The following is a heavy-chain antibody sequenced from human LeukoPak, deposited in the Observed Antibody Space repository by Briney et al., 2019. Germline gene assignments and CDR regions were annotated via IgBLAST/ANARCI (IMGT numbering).Heavy chain of an antibody. Sequence: GGSLRLSCAASGFTFSSYWMHWVRQAPGKGRVWVSRIHSAGRTTNYADSVKGRFPISRDNSKNTLYLQMNTLRAEDTAVYYCAREAYSSGWYKDYWGQGTLVTVSS. J-gene: IGHJ4*02. CDR3: AREAYSSGWYKDY. CDR2: IHSAGRTT. D-gene: IGHD6-19*01. V-gene: IGHV3-74*01. CDR1: GFTFSSYW.